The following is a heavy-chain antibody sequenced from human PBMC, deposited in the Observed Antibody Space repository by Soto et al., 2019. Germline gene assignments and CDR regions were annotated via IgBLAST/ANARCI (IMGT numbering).Heavy chain of an antibody. CDR3: ARELQNWFDP. D-gene: IGHD1-1*01. Sequence: SETLSLTCTVSGGSISSYFWSWIRQPSGKGLEWIGYIYDSGSTNYNPSLKSRVTISVDTSKNQFSLKLSSVTAADTAVYYCARELQNWFDPWGQGTLVTVSS. CDR2: IYDSGST. J-gene: IGHJ5*02. CDR1: GGSISSYF. V-gene: IGHV4-59*12.